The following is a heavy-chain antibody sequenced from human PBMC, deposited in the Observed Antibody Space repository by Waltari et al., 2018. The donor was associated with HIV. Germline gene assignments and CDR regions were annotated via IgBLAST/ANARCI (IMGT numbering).Heavy chain of an antibody. V-gene: IGHV4-39*01. CDR1: SGSISRSSYY. Sequence: QLQLQESGPGLVKPSETLSLTCTVSSGSISRSSYYWGWIRQPPGKGLEWIWSIYYRGSTYYNPSLKFRVPISVDTSKNQFSLKLSSGTAADTAVYYCARPSDSSALTPFDYWGQGTLVTVSS. CDR2: IYYRGST. D-gene: IGHD3-22*01. J-gene: IGHJ4*02. CDR3: ARPSDSSALTPFDY.